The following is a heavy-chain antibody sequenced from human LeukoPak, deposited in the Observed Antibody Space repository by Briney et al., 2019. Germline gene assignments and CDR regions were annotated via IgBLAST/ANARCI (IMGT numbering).Heavy chain of an antibody. Sequence: ASVKVSCKASGDTFTRYDINWVRQATGQGLEWMGWLNPNSGNAGYAQKFQGRVTMTRTTSISAAYMELSSLRSEDTAVYYCARCDSSSWFANYYYDGMDVWGQGTTVTVSS. J-gene: IGHJ6*02. CDR2: LNPNSGNA. D-gene: IGHD6-13*01. V-gene: IGHV1-8*01. CDR3: ARCDSSSWFANYYYDGMDV. CDR1: GDTFTRYD.